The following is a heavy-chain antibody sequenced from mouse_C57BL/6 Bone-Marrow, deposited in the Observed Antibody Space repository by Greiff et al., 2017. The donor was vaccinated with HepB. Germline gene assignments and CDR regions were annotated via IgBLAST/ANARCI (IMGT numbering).Heavy chain of an antibody. V-gene: IGHV5-4*01. D-gene: IGHD2-5*01. CDR2: ISDGGSYT. CDR3: ARDLYYSNFYFDY. CDR1: GFTFSSYA. Sequence: EVKLVESGGGLVKPGGSLKLSCAASGFTFSSYAMSWVRQTPEKRLEWVATISDGGSYTYYPDNVKGRFTISRDNAKNNLYLQMSHLKSEDTAMYYCARDLYYSNFYFDYWGQGTTLTVSS. J-gene: IGHJ2*01.